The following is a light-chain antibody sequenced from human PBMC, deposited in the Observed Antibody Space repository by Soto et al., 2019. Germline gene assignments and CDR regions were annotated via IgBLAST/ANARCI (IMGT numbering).Light chain of an antibody. J-gene: IGKJ2*01. CDR1: QSVSFNY. Sequence: EIVLTQSPDTLSLSPGERATLSCGASQSVSFNYLAWYQQKVGLAPRLLIYDASRRATGTPDRFSGSGSGTDFTLTISRLEPEDFAVYVCQQYGSSPYTFGQGTNLEIK. CDR3: QQYGSSPYT. CDR2: DAS. V-gene: IGKV3D-20*01.